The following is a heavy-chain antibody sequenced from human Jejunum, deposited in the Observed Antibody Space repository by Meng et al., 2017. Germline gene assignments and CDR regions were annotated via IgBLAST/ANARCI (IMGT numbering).Heavy chain of an antibody. CDR3: ARVSVRGFYGIDV. J-gene: IGHJ6*02. V-gene: IGHV4-39*07. CDR2: IYYSGTT. Sequence: SETLSLTCTVPGGSITSGDYHWGWIRQPPGKGLEWTGSIYYSGTTFYNPSLKSRLTISIDTSKNQFYLKPASVTAADAAVYYCARVSVRGFYGIDVWGQGTTVTVSS. D-gene: IGHD3-10*02. CDR1: GGSITSGDYH.